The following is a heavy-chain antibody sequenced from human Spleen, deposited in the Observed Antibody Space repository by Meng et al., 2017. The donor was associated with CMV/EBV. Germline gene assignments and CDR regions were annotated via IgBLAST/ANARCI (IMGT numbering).Heavy chain of an antibody. CDR2: ISGSGGST. Sequence: CAASGLPCSSYAMGWVRQAPGEGLEWVSAISGSGGSTYYADSVKGRFTISRDNSKNTLYLQMNSLRAEDTADYYCARDQSMVRGLDYWGQGTLVTVSS. CDR1: GLPCSSYA. V-gene: IGHV3-23*01. CDR3: ARDQSMVRGLDY. J-gene: IGHJ4*02. D-gene: IGHD3-10*01.